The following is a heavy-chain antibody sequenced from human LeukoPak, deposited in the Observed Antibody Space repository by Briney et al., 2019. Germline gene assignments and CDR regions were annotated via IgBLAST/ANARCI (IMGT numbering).Heavy chain of an antibody. Sequence: SETLSLTCTVSGGSISSGGYYWSWIRQHPGKGLEWIGYIYYSGSTYYNPSLKSRVTISLDTSKNQFSLKLSSVTAADTAVYYCARGGGSGSYYNVVFDYWGQGTLVTVSS. D-gene: IGHD3-10*01. V-gene: IGHV4-31*03. CDR2: IYYSGST. CDR1: GGSISSGGYY. J-gene: IGHJ4*02. CDR3: ARGGGSGSYYNVVFDY.